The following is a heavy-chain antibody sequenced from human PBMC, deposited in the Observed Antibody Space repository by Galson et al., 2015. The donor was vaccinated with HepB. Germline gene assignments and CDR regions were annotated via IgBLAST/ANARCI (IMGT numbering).Heavy chain of an antibody. CDR1: GFTFSSYA. Sequence: SLRLSCAASGFTFSSYAMHWVRQAPGKGLEYVSAISSNGGSTYYANSVKGRFTISRDNSKNTLYLQMGSLRAEDMAVYYCARGYGDHWYFDLWGRGTLVTVSS. CDR3: ARGYGDHWYFDL. D-gene: IGHD4-17*01. V-gene: IGHV3-64*01. J-gene: IGHJ2*01. CDR2: ISSNGGST.